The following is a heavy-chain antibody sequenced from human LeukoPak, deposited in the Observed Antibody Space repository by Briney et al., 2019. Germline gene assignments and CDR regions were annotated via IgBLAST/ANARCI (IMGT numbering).Heavy chain of an antibody. D-gene: IGHD1-26*01. CDR2: ISGSGGST. CDR1: GFTFSSYA. CDR3: AKWDLGGSYYVDAFDI. V-gene: IGHV3-23*01. Sequence: PGGSLRLSCAASGFTFSSYAMSWVRQAPGKGLEWVSAISGSGGSTYYADSVKGRFTISRDNSKNTLYLQMNSLRAEDTAVYYCAKWDLGGSYYVDAFDIWGQGTMVTVSS. J-gene: IGHJ3*02.